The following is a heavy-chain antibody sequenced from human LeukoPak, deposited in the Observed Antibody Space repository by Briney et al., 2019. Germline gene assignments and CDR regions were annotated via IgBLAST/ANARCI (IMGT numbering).Heavy chain of an antibody. D-gene: IGHD3-22*01. Sequence: SETLSLTCTVSGSSISSYYWSWIRQPPGKGLERIGYIYYSGSTNYNPSLRSRVTISVDTSKNQFSLKLSSVTAADTAVYYCARHSNAYYYDSSGESFDYWGQGTLVTVSS. V-gene: IGHV4-59*08. CDR2: IYYSGST. CDR1: GSSISSYY. CDR3: ARHSNAYYYDSSGESFDY. J-gene: IGHJ4*02.